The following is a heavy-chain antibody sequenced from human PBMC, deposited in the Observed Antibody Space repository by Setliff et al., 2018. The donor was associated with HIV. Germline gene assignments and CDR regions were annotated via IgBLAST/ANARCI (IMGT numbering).Heavy chain of an antibody. Sequence: LRLSCVGTGFAFSTFDMNWVRQTPRKGLEWVAAVSPDGDVTYYPDSLRGRFTVSRDNAKNMLFLQMSNLGADDSAIYYCAKPTSGFYPRPYDLWGHGTKVTVSS. D-gene: IGHD5-12*01. CDR2: VSPDGDVT. V-gene: IGHV3-23*01. CDR3: AKPTSGFYPRPYDL. J-gene: IGHJ3*01. CDR1: GFAFSTFD.